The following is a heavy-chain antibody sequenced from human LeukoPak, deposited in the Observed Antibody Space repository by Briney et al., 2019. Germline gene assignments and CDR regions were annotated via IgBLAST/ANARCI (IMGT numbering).Heavy chain of an antibody. D-gene: IGHD4-23*01. CDR3: ARAGSLTTMVTGPYYFDY. Sequence: GGSLRLSCAASGFTFSSYAMHWVRQAPGKGLEWVAVISYDGSNKYYADSVKGRFTISRDNSKNTLYLQMNSLRAEDTAVYYCARAGSLTTMVTGPYYFDYWGQGTLVTVSS. CDR1: GFTFSSYA. CDR2: ISYDGSNK. V-gene: IGHV3-30-3*01. J-gene: IGHJ4*02.